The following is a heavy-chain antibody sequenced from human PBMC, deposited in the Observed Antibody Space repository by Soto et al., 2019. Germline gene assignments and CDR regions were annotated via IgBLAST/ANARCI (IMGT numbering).Heavy chain of an antibody. V-gene: IGHV1-8*01. CDR3: ARGWYDGPGRPVAP. J-gene: IGHJ5*02. D-gene: IGHD3-10*01. CDR1: GYTFTSYD. Sequence: QVQLVQSGAEVKKPGASVKVSCKASGYTFTSYDINWVRQATGQGLEWMGWMNPNSGNTGYAQKFQGRVTMTRNTXXSTAHMELSSLRAAGPAVYYCARGWYDGPGRPVAPGGQGTLGTVSS. CDR2: MNPNSGNT.